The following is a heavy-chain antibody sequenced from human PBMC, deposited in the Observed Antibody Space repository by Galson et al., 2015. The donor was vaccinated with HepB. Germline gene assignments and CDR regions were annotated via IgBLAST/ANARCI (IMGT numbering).Heavy chain of an antibody. CDR1: GCPFSDSY. V-gene: IGHV3-11*03. CDR2: ICTTSSYT. CDR3: ARYPRGDCGGSDCYESRHGMDV. Sequence: SLRLYCAADGCPFSDSYLTCTGQAPREGLGWISYICTTSSYTRQAAAVQGRFTISRDNAKSSLYLRMSGLRVEDTAIYYCARYPRGDCGGSDCYESRHGMDVWGQGTTVTVSS. J-gene: IGHJ6*02. D-gene: IGHD2-21*02.